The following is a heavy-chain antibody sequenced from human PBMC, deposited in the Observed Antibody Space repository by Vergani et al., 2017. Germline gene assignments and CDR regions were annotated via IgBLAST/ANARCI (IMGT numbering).Heavy chain of an antibody. CDR1: GFIFDDYA. Sequence: EVQLVESGGGLVQPGRSLRLSCAASGFIFDDYAMHWVRQAPGKGLEWVPGISWNSGSIAYADSVKGRFTISRDNVKNSLFLQMNSRRAEDTALYYCAKGIEGATTKYGWFDPWGQGTLVTVSS. D-gene: IGHD1-26*01. V-gene: IGHV3-9*01. J-gene: IGHJ5*02. CDR3: AKGIEGATTKYGWFDP. CDR2: ISWNSGSI.